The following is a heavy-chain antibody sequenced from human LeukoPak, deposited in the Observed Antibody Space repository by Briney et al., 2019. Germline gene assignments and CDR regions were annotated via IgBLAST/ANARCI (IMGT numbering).Heavy chain of an antibody. J-gene: IGHJ4*02. CDR2: INPSGGST. CDR3: ARGHGRIQLWSGDY. V-gene: IGHV1-46*01. CDR1: GYTFTSYY. Sequence: ASVKVSCKASGYTFTSYYMHWVRQAPGQGLEWMGIINPSGGSTSYAQKIQGRVTMTRNTSISTAYMELSSLRSEDTAVYYCARGHGRIQLWSGDYWGQGTLVTVSS. D-gene: IGHD5-18*01.